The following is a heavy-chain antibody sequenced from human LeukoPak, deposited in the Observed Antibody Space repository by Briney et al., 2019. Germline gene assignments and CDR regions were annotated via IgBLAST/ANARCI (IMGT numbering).Heavy chain of an antibody. D-gene: IGHD2-15*01. Sequence: PGGSLRLSCADYGYGLTFSNVWMSWVRQAPRKGLEWVGRIKNKGEGGTTDYAAPVKGRFIISRDDSKNTLYLQMNSLKTEDTAVYYCSGGGYGSDYWGQGTLVTVSS. CDR3: SGGGYGSDY. J-gene: IGHJ4*02. CDR2: IKNKGEGGTT. V-gene: IGHV3-15*01. CDR1: GYGLTFSNVW.